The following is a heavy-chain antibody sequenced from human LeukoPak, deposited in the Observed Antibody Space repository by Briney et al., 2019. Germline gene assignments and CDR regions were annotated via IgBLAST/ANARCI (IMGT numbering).Heavy chain of an antibody. D-gene: IGHD6-6*01. V-gene: IGHV3-23*01. CDR2: ISGSGGST. J-gene: IGHJ6*02. Sequence: GGSLRLSCAASGFTLSSYAMSWVRQAPGKGLEWVSGISGSGGSTYYADSVKGRFTISRDNSKNTLYLQMNSLRAEDTAVYYCARGNAARLYYYYYGMDVWGQGTTVTVSS. CDR3: ARGNAARLYYYYYGMDV. CDR1: GFTLSSYA.